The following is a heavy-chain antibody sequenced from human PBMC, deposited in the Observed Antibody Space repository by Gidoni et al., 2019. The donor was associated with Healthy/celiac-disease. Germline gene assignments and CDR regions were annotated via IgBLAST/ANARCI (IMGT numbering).Heavy chain of an antibody. CDR2: INHSGST. CDR3: ARVSLGYSTSFDP. D-gene: IGHD6-13*01. J-gene: IGHJ5*02. CDR1: GWSFSGYY. V-gene: IGHV4-34*01. Sequence: QVQLQQWGAGLLKPSDTLSLTCAVYGWSFSGYYWSWIRQPPGKGLEWIGEINHSGSTNYNPSLKSRVTISVDTSKNQFSLKLSSVTAADTAVYYCARVSLGYSTSFDPWGQGTLVTVSS.